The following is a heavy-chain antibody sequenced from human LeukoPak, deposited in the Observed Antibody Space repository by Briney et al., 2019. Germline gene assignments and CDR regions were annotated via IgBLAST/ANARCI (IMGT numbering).Heavy chain of an antibody. Sequence: SETLSLTCTVSGGSISSSSNYWGWIRQPPGKGLEWIGSIYYSGSTYYNPSLKSRVTISVDTSKKQFSLKLSSVTAADTAVYYSARREAPGGTRSGYYNYGMDVWGKGTRSPSPQ. CDR1: GGSISSSSNY. CDR2: IYYSGST. V-gene: IGHV4-39*01. D-gene: IGHD3-10*01. J-gene: IGHJ6*04. CDR3: ARREAPGGTRSGYYNYGMDV.